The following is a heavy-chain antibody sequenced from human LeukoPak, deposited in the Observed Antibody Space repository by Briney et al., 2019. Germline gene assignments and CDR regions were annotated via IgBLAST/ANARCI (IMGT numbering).Heavy chain of an antibody. D-gene: IGHD2-2*01. J-gene: IGHJ4*02. CDR3: ARGYCSSTSCYAADY. CDR1: GYTFTSYG. Sequence: ASVKISCKASGYTFTSYGISWVRQAPGQGLEWMGWISAYNGNTNYAQKLQGRVTMTTDTSTSTAYMELRSLRSDDTAVYYCARGYCSSTSCYAADYWGQGTLVTVSS. V-gene: IGHV1-18*01. CDR2: ISAYNGNT.